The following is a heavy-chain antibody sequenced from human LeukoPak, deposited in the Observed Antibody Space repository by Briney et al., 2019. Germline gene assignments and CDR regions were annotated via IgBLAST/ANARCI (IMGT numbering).Heavy chain of an antibody. J-gene: IGHJ5*02. CDR3: TRRVSATRWFDP. CDR2: INSDGSTT. D-gene: IGHD2-15*01. CDR1: GFTLSSHW. Sequence: GGSLRLSCAASGFTLSSHWMHWVRQAPGRGLVWVSRINSDGSTTNYADSVKGRFTISRDNAENTLYLQMNSLRVEDTAVYYCTRRVSATRWFDPWGQGTLVTVSS. V-gene: IGHV3-74*01.